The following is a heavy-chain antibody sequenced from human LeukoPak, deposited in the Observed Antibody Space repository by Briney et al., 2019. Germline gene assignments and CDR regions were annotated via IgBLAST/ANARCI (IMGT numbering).Heavy chain of an antibody. CDR2: ISTSGGST. CDR3: ARAGASDFLPGYSDY. J-gene: IGHJ4*02. Sequence: GGSLRLSCAASGFTFSRYTMHWVRQAPGKGLEYVSGISTSGGSTYYANSVKGRFTISRDNSKNTLYLQVGSLRAEDMAVYYCARAGASDFLPGYSDYWGQGTLVTVSS. D-gene: IGHD3-9*01. V-gene: IGHV3-64*01. CDR1: GFTFSRYT.